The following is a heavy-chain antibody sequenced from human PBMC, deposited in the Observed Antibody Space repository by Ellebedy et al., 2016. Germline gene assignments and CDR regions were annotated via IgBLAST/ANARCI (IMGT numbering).Heavy chain of an antibody. CDR3: ARDFCSSTSCYLPLYYYYYGMDV. CDR2: IKSKTDGGTT. V-gene: IGHV3-15*01. J-gene: IGHJ6*02. Sequence: GESLKISCAASGFTFSDYYMSWIRQAPGKGLEWVGRIKSKTDGGTTDYAAPVKGRFTISRDDSKNTLYLQMNSLRAEDTAVYYCARDFCSSTSCYLPLYYYYYGMDVWGQGTTVTFSS. CDR1: GFTFSDYY. D-gene: IGHD2-2*01.